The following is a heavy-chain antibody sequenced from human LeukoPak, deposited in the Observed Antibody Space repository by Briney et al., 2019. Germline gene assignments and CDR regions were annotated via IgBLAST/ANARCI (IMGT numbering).Heavy chain of an antibody. CDR1: GFTVSSNY. D-gene: IGHD3-22*01. Sequence: GGSLRLSCAASGFTVSSNYMSWVRQAPGKGLEWVSSITGSGGSTFYPDSVKGRFTISRDNSKNTLSLQMNSLRAEDTAVYYCARRGYYYDSSGYYYFDYWGQGTLVTVSS. V-gene: IGHV3-23*01. J-gene: IGHJ4*02. CDR3: ARRGYYYDSSGYYYFDY. CDR2: ITGSGGST.